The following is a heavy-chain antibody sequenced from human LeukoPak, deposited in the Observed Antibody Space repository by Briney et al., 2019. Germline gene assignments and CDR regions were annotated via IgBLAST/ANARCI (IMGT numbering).Heavy chain of an antibody. CDR1: GYTFTSYD. CDR3: ARGVAGYSSSWSSYYYYYMDV. CDR2: MNPNSGNT. J-gene: IGHJ6*03. V-gene: IGHV1-8*03. Sequence: ASVKVSCKASGYTFTSYDINWVRQATGQGLEWMGWMNPNSGNTGYAQKFQGRVTITRNTSMSTAYMELSSLRSEDTAVYYCARGVAGYSSSWSSYYYYYMDVWGKGTTVTVSS. D-gene: IGHD6-13*01.